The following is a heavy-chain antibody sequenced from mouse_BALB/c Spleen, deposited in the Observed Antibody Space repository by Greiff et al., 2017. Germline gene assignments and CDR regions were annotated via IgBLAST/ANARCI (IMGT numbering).Heavy chain of an antibody. Sequence: DVMLVESGGGLVQPGGSLKLSCAASGFTFSSYTMSWVRQTPEKRLEWVAYISNGGGSTYYPDTVKGRFTISRDNAKNTLYLQMSSLKSEDTAMYYCARHGLLPDWYFDVWGAGTTVTVSS. J-gene: IGHJ1*01. CDR1: GFTFSSYT. CDR2: ISNGGGST. D-gene: IGHD1-1*01. CDR3: ARHGLLPDWYFDV. V-gene: IGHV5-12-2*01.